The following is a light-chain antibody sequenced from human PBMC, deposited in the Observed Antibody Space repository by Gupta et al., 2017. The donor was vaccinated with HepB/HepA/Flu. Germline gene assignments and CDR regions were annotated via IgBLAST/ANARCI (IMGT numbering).Light chain of an antibody. CDR2: HAS. Sequence: DIQMTQSPATLSASVGDTVTITCRASQSLRHYLAWYQQKPGKAPKMLIYHASSLQSGVSSRFSGSGSETEFTLTISSLQPDDLATYHCQHYNGYPITFGGGTRVEIK. V-gene: IGKV1-5*01. CDR3: QHYNGYPIT. CDR1: QSLRHY. J-gene: IGKJ4*01.